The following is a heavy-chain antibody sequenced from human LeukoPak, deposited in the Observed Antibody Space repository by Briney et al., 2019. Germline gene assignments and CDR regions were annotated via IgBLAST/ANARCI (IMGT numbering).Heavy chain of an antibody. D-gene: IGHD4-11*01. CDR3: ASRYDYSNYIDY. J-gene: IGHJ4*02. Sequence: SETLSLTCTVSGGSISSSSYYWGWIRQPPGKGLEWIGTIYYSGSTYYNPSLKSRVTISVDTSKNQFSLKLSSVTAADAAVYYCASRYDYSNYIDYWGQGTLVTVSS. V-gene: IGHV4-39*01. CDR1: GGSISSSSYY. CDR2: IYYSGST.